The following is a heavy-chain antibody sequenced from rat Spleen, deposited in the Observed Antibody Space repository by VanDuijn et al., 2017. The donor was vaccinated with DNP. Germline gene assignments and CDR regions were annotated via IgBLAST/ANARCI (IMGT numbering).Heavy chain of an antibody. D-gene: IGHD4-1*01. J-gene: IGHJ2*01. Sequence: EVQLVESGGDLVQPGRSMKLSCAASGFTFSSFPMAWVRQAPTKGLEWVATISSSGVNTYYRDSVKGRFTISRDNGKSTLYLQMDSLRSEDTATYYCARRTGYWGQGVMVTVSS. V-gene: IGHV5-46*01. CDR3: ARRTGY. CDR1: GFTFSSFP. CDR2: ISSSGVNT.